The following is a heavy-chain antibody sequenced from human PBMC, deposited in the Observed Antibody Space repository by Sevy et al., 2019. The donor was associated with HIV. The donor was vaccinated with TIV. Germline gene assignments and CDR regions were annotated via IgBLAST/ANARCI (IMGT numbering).Heavy chain of an antibody. D-gene: IGHD2-15*01. Sequence: GGSLRLSCAASGFTFNSYWMTWVRQAPGKGLEWVANINQDGSEKYYVDSVKGRFTISRDNSQNSLSLQMNTLRVDDKAVYYCAGEGSSYDTYCYDYAMDIWGLGTTVTVSS. J-gene: IGHJ6*02. CDR2: INQDGSEK. CDR3: AGEGSSYDTYCYDYAMDI. CDR1: GFTFNSYW. V-gene: IGHV3-7*01.